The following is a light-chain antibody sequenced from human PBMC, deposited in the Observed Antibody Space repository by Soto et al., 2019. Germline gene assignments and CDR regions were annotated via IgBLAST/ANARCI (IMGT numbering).Light chain of an antibody. Sequence: EIVLTQSPATLSLSPGERATLSCRASQSIGSNLAWYQQKPGQAPRLLIYDASNRAAGIPARFSGKGSGTGFTLTISSLEPEDFAVYYCQQRSNWPLFTFGPGTRVDIK. J-gene: IGKJ3*01. CDR3: QQRSNWPLFT. V-gene: IGKV3-11*01. CDR2: DAS. CDR1: QSIGSN.